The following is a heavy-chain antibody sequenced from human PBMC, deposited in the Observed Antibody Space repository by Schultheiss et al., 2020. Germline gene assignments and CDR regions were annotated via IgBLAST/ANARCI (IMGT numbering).Heavy chain of an antibody. V-gene: IGHV3-48*01. CDR1: GFTFSTYT. Sequence: GGSLRLSCAASGFTFSTYTMNWVRQAPGKGLEWVACISSSSTTIFYADSVRGRFSISRDNSKNTLYLQMNSLRAEDTAVYYCAKVEENIVVVPAAIKYYYYYMDVWGKGTTVTVSS. CDR3: AKVEENIVVVPAAIKYYYYYMDV. CDR2: ISSSSTTI. D-gene: IGHD2-2*02. J-gene: IGHJ6*03.